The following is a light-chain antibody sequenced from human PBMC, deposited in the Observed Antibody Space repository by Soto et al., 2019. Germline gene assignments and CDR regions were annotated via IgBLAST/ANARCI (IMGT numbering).Light chain of an antibody. V-gene: IGLV1-51*02. J-gene: IGLJ3*02. CDR3: GTWDSSLSAVV. Sequence: QSVLTQPPSVSAAPGQKVTISCSGSTSNIGNNYVSWYQQLPGTAPKLLIYEDNKRPSGIRDRFSGSKSGTSATLGITGLQTGDEADYYCGTWDSSLSAVVFGGGTKVTVL. CDR2: EDN. CDR1: TSNIGNNY.